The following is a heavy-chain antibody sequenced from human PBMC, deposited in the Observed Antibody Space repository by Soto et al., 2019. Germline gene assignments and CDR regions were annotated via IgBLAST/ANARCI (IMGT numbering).Heavy chain of an antibody. CDR3: ARDKSEGFDY. V-gene: IGHV3-30-3*01. Sequence: QVQLVESGGGVVQPGRSLRLSCAASGFTFSSYAMRWVRQAPGKGLEWVAVISYDGSNKYYADSVKGRFTISRDNSKNTLYLQMNSLRAEDTAVYYCARDKSEGFDYWGQGTLVTVSS. CDR2: ISYDGSNK. J-gene: IGHJ4*02. CDR1: GFTFSSYA.